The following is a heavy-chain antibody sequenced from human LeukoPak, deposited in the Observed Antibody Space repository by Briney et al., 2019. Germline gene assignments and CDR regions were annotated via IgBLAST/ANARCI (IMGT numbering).Heavy chain of an antibody. V-gene: IGHV4-59*01. CDR1: SMSSYY. J-gene: IGHJ3*02. CDR3: ARPYSSNWYGAFDI. CDR2: IYYSGST. D-gene: IGHD6-13*01. Sequence: SETLSLTCTGSMSSYYWSWIRQPPGKELEWIGYIYYSGSTNYNPSFKSRVTISVDTSKNQFSLKLSSVTAADTAVYYCARPYSSNWYGAFDIWGQGTMVTVSS.